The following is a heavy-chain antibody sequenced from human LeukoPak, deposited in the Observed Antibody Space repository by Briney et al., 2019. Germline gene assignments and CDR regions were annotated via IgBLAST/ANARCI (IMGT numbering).Heavy chain of an antibody. CDR2: IYYSGST. J-gene: IGHJ6*03. D-gene: IGHD3-10*01. CDR1: GGSISTYY. V-gene: IGHV4-39*07. CDR3: AREDSGSYYNFYYSYMDV. Sequence: SETLSLTCTVSGGSISTYYWGWIRQAPGKGLEWIGSIYYSGSTYYNPSLKSRVTISVDTSKNQFSLKLSSVTAADTAVYYCAREDSGSYYNFYYSYMDVWGKGTTVTISS.